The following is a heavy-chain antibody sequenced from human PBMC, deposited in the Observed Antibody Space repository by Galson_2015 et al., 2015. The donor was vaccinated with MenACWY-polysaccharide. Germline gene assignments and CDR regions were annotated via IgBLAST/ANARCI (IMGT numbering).Heavy chain of an antibody. Sequence: SVKVSCKASEYTFTNFYIHWVRQAPGQGLEWMGQISPTDGTTTYAQKFQGRVTVTRDTSTSTVYMELSSLRSEASAVCYCTRLAEIVSCYSHDGVEIWGQGTMVTVSS. CDR3: TRLAEIVSCYSHDGVEI. J-gene: IGHJ3*02. CDR1: EYTFTNFY. CDR2: ISPTDGTT. D-gene: IGHD2-21*01. V-gene: IGHV1-46*01.